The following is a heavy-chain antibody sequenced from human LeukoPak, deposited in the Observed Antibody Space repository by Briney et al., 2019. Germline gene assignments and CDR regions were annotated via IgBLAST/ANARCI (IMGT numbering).Heavy chain of an antibody. D-gene: IGHD3-22*01. CDR1: GYTFTSYW. CDR3: ARRNYYDTSGYNVDI. Sequence: GESLQISCKGSGYTFTSYWIGWGRQMPGKDLEWMGIIYPGDSDTRYSPSFQSQVTISADKSISTAYLKWSSLKASDTAMYYCARRNYYDTSGYNVDIWGQGTMVTVSS. J-gene: IGHJ3*02. V-gene: IGHV5-51*01. CDR2: IYPGDSDT.